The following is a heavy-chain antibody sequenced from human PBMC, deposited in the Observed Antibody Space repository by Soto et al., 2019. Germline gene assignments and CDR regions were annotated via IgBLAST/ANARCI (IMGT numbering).Heavy chain of an antibody. CDR1: GFTFSTYA. CDR3: AGRYCTNGVCYTTYYYYIDV. CDR2: ITTSGGNT. V-gene: IGHV3-23*01. Sequence: EVQLLESGGGLVQPGGSLRLSCAASGFTFSTYAMRWVRQAQGKGLEWVSTITTSGGNTYYADSVQGRFTISRDNSKNTQYLQINSLSAEDTAVYYCAGRYCTNGVCYTTYYYYIDVWGKGTTVTVSS. D-gene: IGHD2-8*01. J-gene: IGHJ6*03.